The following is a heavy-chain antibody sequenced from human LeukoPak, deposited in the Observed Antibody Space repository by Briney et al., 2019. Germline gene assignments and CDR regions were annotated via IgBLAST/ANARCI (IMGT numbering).Heavy chain of an antibody. D-gene: IGHD3-22*01. J-gene: IGHJ4*02. CDR3: ARGPYYYDSSGYYLAD. V-gene: IGHV4-34*01. CDR1: GFTFSSYA. Sequence: GSLRLSCAASGFTFSSYAMSWIRQPPGKGLEWIGEINHSGSTNYNPSLKSRVTISVDSSKNQFSLKLSSVTAADTAVYYCARGPYYYDSSGYYLADWGQGTLVTVSS. CDR2: INHSGST.